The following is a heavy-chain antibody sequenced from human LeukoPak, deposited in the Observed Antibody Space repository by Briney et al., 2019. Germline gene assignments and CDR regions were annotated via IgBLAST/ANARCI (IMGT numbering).Heavy chain of an antibody. J-gene: IGHJ4*02. D-gene: IGHD6-13*01. V-gene: IGHV4-59*12. CDR3: ARTIAAAGQAPHDY. Sequence: SETLSLTCTVSGGSISSYYWSWIRQPPGKGLEWIGYIYYSGSTNYNPSLKSRVTISVDTSKNQFSLKLSSVTAADTAVYYCARTIAAAGQAPHDYWGQGTLVTVSS. CDR1: GGSISSYY. CDR2: IYYSGST.